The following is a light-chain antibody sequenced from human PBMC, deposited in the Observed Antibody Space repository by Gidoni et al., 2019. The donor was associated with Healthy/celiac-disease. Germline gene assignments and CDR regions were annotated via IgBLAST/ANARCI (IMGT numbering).Light chain of an antibody. J-gene: IGKJ1*01. CDR3: QQSYSTPWT. CDR2: AAS. V-gene: IGKV1-39*01. Sequence: DIQMTQTPSSPSASVGDRVTITCRAIQSISSYVNWYQHKPGKAPKPLHYAASSLQCGVPSRFSGSGSGTDFTLTISSLQPEDFATYYCQQSYSTPWTFGQGTKVEIK. CDR1: QSISSY.